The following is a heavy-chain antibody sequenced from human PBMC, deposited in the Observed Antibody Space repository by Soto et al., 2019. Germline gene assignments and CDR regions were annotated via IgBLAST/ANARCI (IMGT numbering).Heavy chain of an antibody. D-gene: IGHD4-17*01. V-gene: IGHV1-2*04. CDR3: ARERSDYGDLYYYYGMAV. CDR2: INPNSGGT. Sequence: ASVKVSCKASGYTFTGYYMHWVRQAPGQGLEWMGWINPNSGGTNYAQKFQGWVTMTRDTSISTAYMELSRLRSDDTAVYYCARERSDYGDLYYYYGMAVWGQGTTVTVSS. CDR1: GYTFTGYY. J-gene: IGHJ6*02.